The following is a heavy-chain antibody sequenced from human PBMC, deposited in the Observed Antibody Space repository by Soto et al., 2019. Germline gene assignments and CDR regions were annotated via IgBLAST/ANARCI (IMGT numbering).Heavy chain of an antibody. D-gene: IGHD2-2*01. CDR3: AKNPWGYCSSTSCWAFDI. Sequence: EVQLLESGGGLVQPGGSLRLSCAASGFTLSSYAMSWVRQAPGKGLEWVSAISGSGGSTYYADSVKGRFTISRDNSKNTLYLQMNSLRAEDTAVYYCAKNPWGYCSSTSCWAFDIWGQGTMVTVSS. V-gene: IGHV3-23*01. CDR1: GFTLSSYA. CDR2: ISGSGGST. J-gene: IGHJ3*02.